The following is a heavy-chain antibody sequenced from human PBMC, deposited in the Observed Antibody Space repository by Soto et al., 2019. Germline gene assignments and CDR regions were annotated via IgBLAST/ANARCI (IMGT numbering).Heavy chain of an antibody. CDR2: IYYTGNT. Sequence: SETLSLTCTVSGGSVSSGSYYWSWIRQHPGRGLEWIGYIYYTGNTYYKPSLKSRASISMDKSRNQFSVRLTSVTAADTAVYFCARGDRYSGSFSDYFDPWGQGTLVTVSS. CDR3: ARGDRYSGSFSDYFDP. CDR1: GGSVSSGSYY. D-gene: IGHD1-26*01. J-gene: IGHJ5*02. V-gene: IGHV4-30-4*08.